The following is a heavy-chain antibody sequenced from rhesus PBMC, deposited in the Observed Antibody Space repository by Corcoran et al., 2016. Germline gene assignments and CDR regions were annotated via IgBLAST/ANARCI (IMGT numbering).Heavy chain of an antibody. CDR1: GGSISSNY. J-gene: IGHJ4*01. V-gene: IGHV4-173*01. CDR3: TRAGSWSEDYYFDY. D-gene: IGHD6-13*01. CDR2: ISGSGEST. Sequence: QVQLQESGQGLLKPSDTLSLTCAVPGGSISSNYWTGTRLPPGTGLEWSGRISGSGESTDSNPSLKSRVTISTDTSKNQFSLKLSSVTAADTAVYYCTRAGSWSEDYYFDYWGQGVLVTVSS.